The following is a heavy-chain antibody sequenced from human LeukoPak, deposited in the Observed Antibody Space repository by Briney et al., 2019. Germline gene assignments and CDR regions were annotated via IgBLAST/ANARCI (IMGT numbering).Heavy chain of an antibody. J-gene: IGHJ2*01. CDR1: GGSIIRNY. D-gene: IGHD4-17*01. V-gene: IGHV4-34*01. CDR2: INHSGST. Sequence: SETLSLTCAVYGGSIIRNYWYWIRQPPGKGLEWIGEINHSGSTNYNPSLKSRVTIPVDTSKNHFSLKLSSVTDADTAVYYCARDTSVTTACRRVQPVNCFLYVWGRGTLVTVSS. CDR3: ARDTSVTTACRRVQPVNCFLYV.